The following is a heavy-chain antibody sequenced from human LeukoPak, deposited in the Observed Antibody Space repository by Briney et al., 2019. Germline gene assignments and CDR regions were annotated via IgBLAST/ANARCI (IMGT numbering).Heavy chain of an antibody. J-gene: IGHJ5*02. V-gene: IGHV3-21*01. Sequence: GGSLRLSCAASGFTFSSYSMNWVRQAPGKGLDWVSSISSSSSYIYYADSVKGRFTISRDNAKNSLYLQMNSLRAEDTAVYYCARESHGGFDPWGQGTLVTVSS. CDR2: ISSSSSYI. CDR1: GFTFSSYS. CDR3: ARESHGGFDP.